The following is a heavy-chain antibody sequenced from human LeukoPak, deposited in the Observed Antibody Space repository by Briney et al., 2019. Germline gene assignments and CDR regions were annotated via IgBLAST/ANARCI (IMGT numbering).Heavy chain of an antibody. CDR1: GYTFTSYG. J-gene: IGHJ4*02. CDR2: ISAYNGNT. Sequence: GASVKVSCKASGYTFTSYGISWMRQAPGQGLEWMGWISAYNGNTNYAQKLQGRVTTTTDTSTSTAYMELRSLRSDDTAVYYCARDLYSRGDTAMSLDYWGQGTLVTVSS. D-gene: IGHD5-18*01. CDR3: ARDLYSRGDTAMSLDY. V-gene: IGHV1-18*01.